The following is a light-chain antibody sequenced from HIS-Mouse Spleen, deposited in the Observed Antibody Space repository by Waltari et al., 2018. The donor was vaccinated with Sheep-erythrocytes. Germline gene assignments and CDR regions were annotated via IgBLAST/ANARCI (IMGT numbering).Light chain of an antibody. V-gene: IGLV2-23*01. Sequence: ALTQPASVSGSPGQSITISCTGTSSDVGSYNLVSWYQQHPGKAPKLMIYEGSKRPSGGANRFSGSKSGNTASLTISGLQAEDEADYYCCSYAGSSTPWVFGGGTKLTVL. CDR2: EGS. CDR3: CSYAGSSTPWV. J-gene: IGLJ3*02. CDR1: SSDVGSYNL.